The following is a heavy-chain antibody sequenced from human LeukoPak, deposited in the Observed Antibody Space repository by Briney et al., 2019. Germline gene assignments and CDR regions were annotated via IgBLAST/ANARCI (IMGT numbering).Heavy chain of an antibody. J-gene: IGHJ4*02. V-gene: IGHV3-33*01. CDR1: GFTFSSYG. CDR2: IWYDGSNK. CDR3: ARDPSSGGYGYGSWISPRGYYFDY. Sequence: GGSLRLSCAASGFTFSSYGMHWVRQAPGKGLEWVAVIWYDGSNKYYADSVKGRFTISRDNSKNTLYLQMNSLRAEDTAVYYCARDPSSGGYGYGSWISPRGYYFDYWGQGTLVTVSS. D-gene: IGHD5-18*01.